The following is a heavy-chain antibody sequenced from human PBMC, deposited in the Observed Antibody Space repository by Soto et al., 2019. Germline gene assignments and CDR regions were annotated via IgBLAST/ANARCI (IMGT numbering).Heavy chain of an antibody. V-gene: IGHV1-18*01. CDR3: ARVVAQHPMNVYYYYYSYMDV. J-gene: IGHJ6*03. CDR1: GYTFTSYG. CDR2: ISAYNGNT. Sequence: ASVKVSCKASGYTFTSYGISWVRQAPGQGLEWMGWISAYNGNTNYAQKLQGRVTMTTDTSTSTAYMELRSLRSDDTAVYYCARVVAQHPMNVYYYYYSYMDVWGKGTTVTVSS. D-gene: IGHD2-21*01.